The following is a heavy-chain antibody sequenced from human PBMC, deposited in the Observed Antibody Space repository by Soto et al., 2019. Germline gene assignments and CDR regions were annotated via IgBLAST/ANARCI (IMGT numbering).Heavy chain of an antibody. Sequence: GASVKVSCKASGYTFTGHYMHWVRQAPGQGLEWMGWINPNSGGTNYAQKFQGWVTMTRDTSISTAYMELSRLRSDDTAVYYCATSADFGVAKTYYWGEGSVVSVSS. V-gene: IGHV1-2*04. CDR2: INPNSGGT. CDR3: ATSADFGVAKTYY. CDR1: GYTFTGHY. J-gene: IGHJ4*02. D-gene: IGHD3-3*01.